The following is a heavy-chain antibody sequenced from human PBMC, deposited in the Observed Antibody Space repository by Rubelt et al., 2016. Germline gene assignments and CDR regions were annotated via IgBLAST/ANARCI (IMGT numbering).Heavy chain of an antibody. CDR1: GYPFATYA. V-gene: IGHV1-3*01. J-gene: IGHJ2*01. CDR3: ARSKDTAMVTDADWYFDL. D-gene: IGHD5-18*01. Sequence: QVQLVQSGAEVKRPGASVKVSCKASGYPFATYAMHWVRQAPGQRLEWMGWIDAGNGATNYSQKFQGRVTITRDTSASTAYMELSSLRSEDTAVYYCARSKDTAMVTDADWYFDLWGRGTLVTVSS. CDR2: IDAGNGAT.